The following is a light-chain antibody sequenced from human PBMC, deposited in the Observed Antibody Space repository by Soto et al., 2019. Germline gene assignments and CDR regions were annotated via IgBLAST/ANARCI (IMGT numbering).Light chain of an antibody. CDR1: QSVSSN. Sequence: IGMTQSPSTLSVYTGERATLSCRASQSVSSNLAWYQQKPGQAPRLLIYGASTRATGIPARFSGSGSGTEFTLTISSLQSEDFAVYYCQQYNNWPTWTFGQGTKVDI. CDR3: QQYNNWPTWT. CDR2: GAS. J-gene: IGKJ1*01. V-gene: IGKV3-15*01.